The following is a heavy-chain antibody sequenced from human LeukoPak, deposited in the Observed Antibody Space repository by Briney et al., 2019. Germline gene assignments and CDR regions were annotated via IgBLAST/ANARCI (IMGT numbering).Heavy chain of an antibody. CDR1: GFTFSSYG. D-gene: IGHD4-17*01. Sequence: GSLRLSCAASGFTFSSYGMHWVRQAPGKGLEWVAVISYDGSNKYYADSVKGRFTISRDNSKNTLYLQMNSLRAEDTAVYYCAKDQRFTVSYYFDYWGQGTLVTVSS. J-gene: IGHJ4*02. CDR2: ISYDGSNK. CDR3: AKDQRFTVSYYFDY. V-gene: IGHV3-30*18.